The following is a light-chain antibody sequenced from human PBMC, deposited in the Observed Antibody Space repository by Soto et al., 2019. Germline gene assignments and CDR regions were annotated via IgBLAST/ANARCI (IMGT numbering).Light chain of an antibody. Sequence: EVVLTQSPGTLSLSPGERATLSCRASQSLTGGYLAWYQQKPGQAPRLVIFGASSRATGIPDRFSGSGSGTDFTLTISRLEPEDFAVYYCQQYGSSGTFGQGTKVDIK. CDR3: QQYGSSGT. CDR2: GAS. V-gene: IGKV3-20*01. J-gene: IGKJ1*01. CDR1: QSLTGGY.